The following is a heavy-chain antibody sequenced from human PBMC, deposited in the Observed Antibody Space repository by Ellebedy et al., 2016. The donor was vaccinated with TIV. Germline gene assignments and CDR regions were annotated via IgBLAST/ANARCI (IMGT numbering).Heavy chain of an antibody. CDR3: VGPHWLVYS. Sequence: GESLKISCAASGFIISGDWMSWVRQAPGKGPEWVANIRPDGIDKNYVDSVRGRFTISRDNAGNSLYLQMNSLRVDDTAVYYCVGPHWLVYSWGQGTLVTVSS. V-gene: IGHV3-7*03. CDR1: GFIISGDW. J-gene: IGHJ5*02. CDR2: IRPDGIDK. D-gene: IGHD6-19*01.